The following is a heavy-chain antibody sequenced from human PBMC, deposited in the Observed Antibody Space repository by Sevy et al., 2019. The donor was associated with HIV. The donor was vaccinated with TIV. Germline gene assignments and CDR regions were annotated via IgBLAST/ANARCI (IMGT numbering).Heavy chain of an antibody. Sequence: GESLKISCAASGFTFSSYAMHWVRQAPGKGLEWVAVISYDGSNKYYADSVKGRFTISRDNSKNTLYLQMNSLRAEDTAVYYCARDQGVTMIVVVTYYFDYWCQGTLVTVSS. CDR3: ARDQGVTMIVVVTYYFDY. V-gene: IGHV3-30-3*01. CDR2: ISYDGSNK. J-gene: IGHJ4*02. D-gene: IGHD3-22*01. CDR1: GFTFSSYA.